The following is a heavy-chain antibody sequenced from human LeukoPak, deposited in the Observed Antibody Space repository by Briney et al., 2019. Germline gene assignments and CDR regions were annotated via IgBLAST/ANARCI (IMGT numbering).Heavy chain of an antibody. CDR2: ISGSGGST. D-gene: IGHD5-18*01. CDR3: AKGSYERGYSYGYLSLGSWGSFDY. Sequence: TGGSLRLSCAASGFTFSNYAMSWVRQAPGKGLEWVSAISGSGGSTYYADSVKGRFTISRDNSKNTLYLQMNSLRAEDTAVYYCAKGSYERGYSYGYLSLGSWGSFDYWGQGTLVTVSS. V-gene: IGHV3-23*01. J-gene: IGHJ4*02. CDR1: GFTFSNYA.